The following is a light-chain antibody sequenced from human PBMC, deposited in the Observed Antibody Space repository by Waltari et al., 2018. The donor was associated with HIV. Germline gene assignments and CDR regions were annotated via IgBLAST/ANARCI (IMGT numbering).Light chain of an antibody. V-gene: IGLV2-14*01. CDR2: DVS. CDR3: SSYTSSSRV. Sequence: QSALTQPASVSGSPGQSIPISCPGTSSAVGGYNYVSWYQQHPGKAPKLMIYDVSNRPSGVSNRFSGSKSGNTASLTISGLQAEDEADYYCSSYTSSSRVFGGGTKLTVL. CDR1: SSAVGGYNY. J-gene: IGLJ2*01.